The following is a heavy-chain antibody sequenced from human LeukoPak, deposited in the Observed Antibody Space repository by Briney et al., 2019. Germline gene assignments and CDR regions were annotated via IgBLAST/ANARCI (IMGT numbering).Heavy chain of an antibody. Sequence: GGSLRLSCAASGFSFNNYAMGWVRLAPGKGLEWVSIIIASSGSTFYADSVKGRFTISRDNSKNTLYLQMNSLRVEDTAVYYCVKGGYDFVEVAYFDFRGQGTLVTVSS. V-gene: IGHV3-23*01. J-gene: IGHJ4*02. CDR2: IIASSGST. D-gene: IGHD5-12*01. CDR3: VKGGYDFVEVAYFDF. CDR1: GFSFNNYA.